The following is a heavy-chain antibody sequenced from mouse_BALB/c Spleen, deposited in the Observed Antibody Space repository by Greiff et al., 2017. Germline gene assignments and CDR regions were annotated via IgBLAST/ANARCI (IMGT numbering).Heavy chain of an antibody. CDR1: GYAFTNYL. V-gene: IGHV1-54*01. Sequence: LVESGAELVRPGTSVKVSCKASGYAFTNYLIEWVKQRPGQGLEWIGVINPGSGGTNYNEKFKGKATLTADKSSSTAYMQLSSLTSDDSAVYFCAREGDYRYDGLYYYAMDYWGQGTSVTVSS. CDR3: AREGDYRYDGLYYYAMDY. D-gene: IGHD2-14*01. CDR2: INPGSGGT. J-gene: IGHJ4*01.